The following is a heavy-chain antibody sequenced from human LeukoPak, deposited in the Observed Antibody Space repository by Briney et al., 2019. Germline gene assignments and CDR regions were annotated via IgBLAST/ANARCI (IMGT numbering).Heavy chain of an antibody. Sequence: ASVKVSCKASGYTFTSYGISWVRQAPGQGLEWMGRIIPILGIANYAQKFQGRVTITADKSTSTAYMELSSLRSEDTAVYYCASRLGAWIQLWSPLGDDAFDIWGQGTMVTVSS. CDR3: ASRLGAWIQLWSPLGDDAFDI. CDR2: IIPILGIA. J-gene: IGHJ3*02. CDR1: GYTFTSYG. V-gene: IGHV1-69*04. D-gene: IGHD5-18*01.